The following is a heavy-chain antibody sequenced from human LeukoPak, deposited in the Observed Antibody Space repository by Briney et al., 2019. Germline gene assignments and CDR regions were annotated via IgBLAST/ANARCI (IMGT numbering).Heavy chain of an antibody. CDR3: ARGGRYCSGGSCYLVDY. Sequence: TGGSLRLSCAASGFTFSTYSMNWVRQAPGKGLEWVSSISTSSNYIYYADSMKGRFTISRDNAKNSLYLQMNGLRAEDTAVYYCARGGRYCSGGSCYLVDYWGQGTLVTVSS. D-gene: IGHD2-15*01. V-gene: IGHV3-21*01. J-gene: IGHJ4*02. CDR1: GFTFSTYS. CDR2: ISTSSNYI.